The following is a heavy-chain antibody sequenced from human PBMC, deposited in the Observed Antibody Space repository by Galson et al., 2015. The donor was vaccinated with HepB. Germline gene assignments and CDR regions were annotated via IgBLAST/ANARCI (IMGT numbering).Heavy chain of an antibody. CDR3: ARDVDFWGEFPGAFDY. J-gene: IGHJ4*02. V-gene: IGHV3-7*01. CDR2: IKQDGSEK. D-gene: IGHD3-16*01. Sequence: SLRLSCAASGFTFSSYWMSWVRQAPGKGLEWVANIKQDGSEKYYVDSVKGRFTISRDNAKNSLYLQMNSLRAEDTAVYYCARDVDFWGEFPGAFDYWGQGTLVTVSS. CDR1: GFTFSSYW.